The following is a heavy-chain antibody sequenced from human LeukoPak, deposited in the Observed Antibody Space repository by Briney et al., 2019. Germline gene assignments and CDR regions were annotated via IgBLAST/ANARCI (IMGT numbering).Heavy chain of an antibody. D-gene: IGHD6-19*01. CDR2: ISSGDAST. CDR1: GFTISSNA. J-gene: IGHJ4*02. CDR3: AKVLQWLVKY. V-gene: IGHV3-23*01. Sequence: AGSLRLSCAASGFTISSNAMSWVRPGPGKGLEWVSAISSGDASTSHTDSVKGRFTISRDNPKNTLYLQMNSLRAEDTAVYYCAKVLQWLVKYWGQGTLVTVSS.